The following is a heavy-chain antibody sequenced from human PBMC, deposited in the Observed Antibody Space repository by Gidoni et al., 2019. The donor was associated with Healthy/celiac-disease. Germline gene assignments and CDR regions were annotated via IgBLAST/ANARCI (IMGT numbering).Heavy chain of an antibody. CDR2: IKQDGSEK. J-gene: IGHJ4*02. V-gene: IGHV3-7*01. CDR3: ARDRVAEIDY. Sequence: EVQLVESGGGLVQPGGGSLRLSCAASGFTFSNYWMSWVRQAPGKGLEWVANIKQDGSEKYYVDSVKGRFTISRDNAKNSLYLQMNSLRAEDTAVYYCARDRVAEIDYWGQGTLVTVSS. CDR1: GFTFSNYW.